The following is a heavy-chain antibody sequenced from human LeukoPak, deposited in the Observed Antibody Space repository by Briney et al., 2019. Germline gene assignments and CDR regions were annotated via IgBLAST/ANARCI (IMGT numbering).Heavy chain of an antibody. CDR1: GFNFNNYD. CDR3: AKDLICSSTSCSNY. Sequence: GGSLRLSCAASGFNFNNYDMHWVRQAPGKGLEWVSALGSAGDTYYPDSVRGRFTISRDNSKNTLYLQMNSLRAEDTAVYYCAKDLICSSTSCSNYWGQGTLVTVSS. CDR2: LGSAGDT. V-gene: IGHV3-13*01. D-gene: IGHD2-2*01. J-gene: IGHJ4*02.